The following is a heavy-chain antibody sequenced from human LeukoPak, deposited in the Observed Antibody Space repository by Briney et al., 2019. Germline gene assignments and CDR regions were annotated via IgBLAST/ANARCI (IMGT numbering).Heavy chain of an antibody. D-gene: IGHD1-26*01. CDR1: GYDFTTYW. V-gene: IGHV5-51*01. CDR3: ATRGRGDWFDP. Sequence: GESLKISCKISGYDFTTYWIGWVRQMPGKGLECMGIIWPGDSDTRYSPSFQGRVTISADKTISTVYLQWSSLKVSDTAIYYCATRGRGDWFDPWGQGTLVTVSS. J-gene: IGHJ5*02. CDR2: IWPGDSDT.